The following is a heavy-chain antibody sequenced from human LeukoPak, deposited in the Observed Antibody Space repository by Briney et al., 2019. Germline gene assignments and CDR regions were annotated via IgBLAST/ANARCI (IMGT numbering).Heavy chain of an antibody. CDR1: GGSFSGYY. D-gene: IGHD4-11*01. Sequence: TSETLSLTCAVYGGSFSGYYWSWICQPPGKGLEWIGEINHSGSTNYNPSLKSRVTISVDTSKNQFSLKLSSVTAADTAVYYCARGKGYSRGALDYWGQGTLVTVSS. CDR2: INHSGST. V-gene: IGHV4-34*01. J-gene: IGHJ4*02. CDR3: ARGKGYSRGALDY.